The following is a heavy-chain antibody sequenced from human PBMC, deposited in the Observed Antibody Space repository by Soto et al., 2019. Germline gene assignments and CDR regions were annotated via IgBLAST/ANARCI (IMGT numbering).Heavy chain of an antibody. CDR2: IDPSDSHT. V-gene: IGHV5-10-1*01. CDR1: GYSFTSYW. CDR3: ALTHESTVTTSYYYYGMDV. D-gene: IGHD4-17*01. Sequence: GESLKISCKGSGYSFTSYWIGWVRQMPWKGLEWMGRIDPSDSHTNYSPSFQGHVTISADKSISTAYLQWSSLKASDTAMYYCALTHESTVTTSYYYYGMDVWGQGTTVTVSS. J-gene: IGHJ6*02.